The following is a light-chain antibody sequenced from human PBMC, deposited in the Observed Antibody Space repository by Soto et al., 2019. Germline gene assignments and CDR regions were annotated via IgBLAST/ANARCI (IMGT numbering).Light chain of an antibody. J-gene: IGLJ3*02. CDR1: SGDVGGNNY. Sequence: QSVLTQPASVSGSPGQSITISCSGTSGDVGGNNYVSWYQQHPGAAPKLIIYEVSYRPSGISNRFSGSKSDNTAALTISGLQPEDEADYYCSSYTNTFTWVFGGGTKLTVL. CDR3: SSYTNTFTWV. V-gene: IGLV2-14*01. CDR2: EVS.